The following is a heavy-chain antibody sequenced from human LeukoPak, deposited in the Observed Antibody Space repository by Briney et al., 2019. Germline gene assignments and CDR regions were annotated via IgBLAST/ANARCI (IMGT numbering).Heavy chain of an antibody. D-gene: IGHD1-20*01. CDR3: ARGYNWNPVTNWFDP. V-gene: IGHV1-46*01. Sequence: GASVKVSCKASGYTFTSYYMHWVRQAPGQGLEWMGIINPSGGSTSYAQKFQGRVTMTRDMSTSTVYMELSSLRSEDTAVYYCARGYNWNPVTNWFDPWGQGTLVTVSS. CDR2: INPSGGST. CDR1: GYTFTSYY. J-gene: IGHJ5*02.